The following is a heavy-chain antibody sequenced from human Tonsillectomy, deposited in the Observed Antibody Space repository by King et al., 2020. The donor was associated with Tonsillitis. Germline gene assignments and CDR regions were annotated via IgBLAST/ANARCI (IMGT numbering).Heavy chain of an antibody. Sequence: VQLVESGGGLVQPGGSLRLSCAASGFTFSSYWMHWVRQAPGKGLVWVSRINIDGSSTNYADSVKGRFTISKDNAKKTLYLQMNSLRAEDTAVYYCARQTIFGVVISLSQYNWFDPWGQGTLVTVSS. CDR1: GFTFSSYW. D-gene: IGHD3-3*01. CDR3: ARQTIFGVVISLSQYNWFDP. CDR2: INIDGSST. J-gene: IGHJ5*02. V-gene: IGHV3-74*01.